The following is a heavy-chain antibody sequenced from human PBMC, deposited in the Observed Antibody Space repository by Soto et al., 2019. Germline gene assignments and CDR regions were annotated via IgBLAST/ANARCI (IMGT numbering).Heavy chain of an antibody. J-gene: IGHJ4*02. CDR3: TTGGGLAGIY. Sequence: EVQLVESGGGLVQPGGSLRLSCLGSGFTLSSYWMTWVRQAPGKGLEWVANIKHDGTGKTYVDSVKGRFTISRDNAKNSLYLQMTSLRDEDTAIYYCTTGGGLAGIYWGQGALVTVSS. CDR2: IKHDGTGK. CDR1: GFTLSSYW. D-gene: IGHD6-13*01. V-gene: IGHV3-7*01.